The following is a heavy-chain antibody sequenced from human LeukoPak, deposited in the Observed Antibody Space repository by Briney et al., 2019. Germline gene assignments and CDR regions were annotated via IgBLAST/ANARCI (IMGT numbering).Heavy chain of an antibody. CDR1: GGSISSSNW. CDR3: ARATIDEQWLINGWFDP. J-gene: IGHJ5*02. D-gene: IGHD6-19*01. CDR2: IYHSGST. Sequence: PSETLSLTCAVSGGSISSSNWWSWVRQPPGKGLEWIGEIYHSGSTNYNPSLKSRVTISVDKSKNQFSLKLSSVTAADTAVYYFARATIDEQWLINGWFDPWGQGTLVTVSS. V-gene: IGHV4-4*02.